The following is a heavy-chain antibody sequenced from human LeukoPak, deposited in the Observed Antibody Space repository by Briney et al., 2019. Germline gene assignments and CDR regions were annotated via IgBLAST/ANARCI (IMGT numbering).Heavy chain of an antibody. CDR1: GGTFSSYA. Sequence: GASVNVSCKASGGTFSSYAISWVRQAPGQGLEWMGGIIPIFGTANYAQKFQGRVTITADESTSTAYMELSSLRSEDTAVYYCARDLGYYYDSSASTAFDYWGQGTLVTVSS. CDR3: ARDLGYYYDSSASTAFDY. J-gene: IGHJ4*02. D-gene: IGHD3-22*01. V-gene: IGHV1-69*13. CDR2: IIPIFGTA.